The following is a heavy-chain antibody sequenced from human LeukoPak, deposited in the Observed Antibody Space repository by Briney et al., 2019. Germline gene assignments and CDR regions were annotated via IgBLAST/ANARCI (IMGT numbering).Heavy chain of an antibody. Sequence: SETLSLTCTVSGYSISSGYYWGWIRQPPGKGLEWIGSIYHSGSTYYNPSLKSRVTISVDTSKNQFSLKLSSVTAADTAVYYCARDPYYYESDAFDIWGQGTMVTVSS. D-gene: IGHD3-22*01. CDR2: IYHSGST. CDR3: ARDPYYYESDAFDI. J-gene: IGHJ3*02. V-gene: IGHV4-38-2*02. CDR1: GYSISSGYY.